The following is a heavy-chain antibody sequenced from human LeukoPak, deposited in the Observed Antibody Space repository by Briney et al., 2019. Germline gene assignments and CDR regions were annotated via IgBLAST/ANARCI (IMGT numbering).Heavy chain of an antibody. CDR1: GFTFSSYS. Sequence: GGSLRLSCAASGFTFSSYSMNWVRQAPGKGLEWVSSISSSSNYIYYADSVKGRFTISRDNAKNSLYLQMNSLRAEDTAIYYCATCRQVLLPFESWGQGTLVTVSS. D-gene: IGHD2-8*02. CDR3: ATCRQVLLPFES. V-gene: IGHV3-21*04. J-gene: IGHJ4*02. CDR2: ISSSSNYI.